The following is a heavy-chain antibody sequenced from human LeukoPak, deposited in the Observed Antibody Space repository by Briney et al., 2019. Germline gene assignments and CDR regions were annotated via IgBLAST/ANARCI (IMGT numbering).Heavy chain of an antibody. D-gene: IGHD3-9*01. V-gene: IGHV3-21*01. J-gene: IGHJ6*02. CDR1: GFTFSSYS. CDR3: ARVDDYDILTRDYYYGMDV. CDR2: ISSSSSYI. Sequence: GGSLRLSCAASGFTFSSYSMNWVRQAPGKGLEWVSSISSSSSYIYYADSVKGRFTISRDNAKNSLYLQMNSLRAEDTAVYDCARVDDYDILTRDYYYGMDVWGQGTTVTVSS.